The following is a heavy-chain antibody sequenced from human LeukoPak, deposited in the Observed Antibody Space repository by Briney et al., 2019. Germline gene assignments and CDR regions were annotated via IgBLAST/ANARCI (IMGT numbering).Heavy chain of an antibody. J-gene: IGHJ4*02. CDR1: GFTFSSYA. V-gene: IGHV3-48*03. CDR2: IPSSGDTV. Sequence: PGGSLRLSCAASGFTFSSYAMNWVRQAPGKGLEWISYIPSSGDTVRYADSVKGRFTISRDNAKSSLLLQMNSLRVGDTAVYYCARRPPYDSSGYPYDYWGQGTLVTVSS. CDR3: ARRPPYDSSGYPYDY. D-gene: IGHD3-22*01.